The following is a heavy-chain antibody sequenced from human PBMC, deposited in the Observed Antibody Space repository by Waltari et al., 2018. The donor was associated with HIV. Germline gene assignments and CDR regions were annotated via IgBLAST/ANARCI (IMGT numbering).Heavy chain of an antibody. D-gene: IGHD5-18*01. CDR1: GGPISRGGYY. J-gene: IGHJ6*02. CDR2: IYYSGST. CDR3: ARVRSPGYTYGFYFYYYGMDV. V-gene: IGHV4-31*03. Sequence: QVQLQESGPGLVKPSQTLSLTCTVSGGPISRGGYYWSWIRQHPGKDLAWIGFIYYSGSTSYNPSLKSRVTISVDTSKNQFSLKLSSVTAADTAVYYCARVRSPGYTYGFYFYYYGMDVWGQGTTVTVSS.